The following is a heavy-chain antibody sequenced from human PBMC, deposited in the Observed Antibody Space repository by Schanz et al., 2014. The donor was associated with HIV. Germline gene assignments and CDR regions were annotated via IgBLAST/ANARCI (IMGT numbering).Heavy chain of an antibody. D-gene: IGHD2-15*01. CDR3: AREGGNLVEGGYFFDY. CDR1: GGTFRSYA. CDR2: IIPILGTA. J-gene: IGHJ4*02. V-gene: IGHV1-69*01. Sequence: QVQLLQSGAEVKKPGSSVKVSCKASGGTFRSYAISWVRQAPGQGLGGMGGIIPILGTANYAQKLQGRVTITADESTSTAYMELSSLRLEDTAVYYCAREGGNLVEGGYFFDYWGQGTLVTVSS.